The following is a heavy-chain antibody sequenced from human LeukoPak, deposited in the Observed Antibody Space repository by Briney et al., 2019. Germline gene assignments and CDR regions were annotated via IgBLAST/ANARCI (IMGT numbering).Heavy chain of an antibody. Sequence: GGSLGLSCAASGFTVSSNYMSWVRQAPGKGLEWVSVIYSGGSTYYADSVKGRFTISRDNSKNTLYLQMNSLRAEDTAVYYCARDVGLGLGWFDPWGQGTLVTVSS. CDR2: IYSGGST. J-gene: IGHJ5*02. V-gene: IGHV3-53*01. CDR1: GFTVSSNY. CDR3: ARDVGLGLGWFDP. D-gene: IGHD2-21*01.